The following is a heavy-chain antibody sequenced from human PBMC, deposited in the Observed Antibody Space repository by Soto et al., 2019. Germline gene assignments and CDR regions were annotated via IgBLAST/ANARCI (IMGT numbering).Heavy chain of an antibody. Sequence: ASVKVSCKASGGTFSSYAISWVRQAPGQGLEWMGGIIPIFGTANYAQKFQGRVTITADESTSTAYMELSSLRSEDTAVYYCARDSGYCSSTRCYYYYYYMDVWGKGTTVTVSS. CDR1: GGTFSSYA. V-gene: IGHV1-69*13. CDR2: IIPIFGTA. CDR3: ARDSGYCSSTRCYYYYYYMDV. J-gene: IGHJ6*03. D-gene: IGHD2-2*01.